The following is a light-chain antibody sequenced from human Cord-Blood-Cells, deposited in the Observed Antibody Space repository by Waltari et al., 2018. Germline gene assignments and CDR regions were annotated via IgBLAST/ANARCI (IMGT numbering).Light chain of an antibody. V-gene: IGKV3-15*01. CDR2: GAS. Sequence: EILLRQSPPTLSVSPGEGDTFACRASQSVSSNLPWYQQKPGQAPRLLIYGASTRATGIPARFSGSGSGTEFTLTISSLQSEDFAVYYCQQYNNWPPTFGQGTKLEIK. CDR3: QQYNNWPPT. J-gene: IGKJ2*01. CDR1: QSVSSN.